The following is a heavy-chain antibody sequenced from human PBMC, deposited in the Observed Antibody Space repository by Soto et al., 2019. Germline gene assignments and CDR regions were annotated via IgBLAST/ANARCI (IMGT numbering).Heavy chain of an antibody. V-gene: IGHV5-51*01. CDR3: AIDSSGYYYPGAFDI. Sequence: PGESLKISCKGSGYSFTSYWIGWVRQMPGKGLEWMGVIYPGDSDTRYSPSFQGQVTISADKSISTAYLQWSSLKASDTAMYYCAIDSSGYYYPGAFDIWGQGTMATVS. D-gene: IGHD3-22*01. J-gene: IGHJ3*02. CDR2: IYPGDSDT. CDR1: GYSFTSYW.